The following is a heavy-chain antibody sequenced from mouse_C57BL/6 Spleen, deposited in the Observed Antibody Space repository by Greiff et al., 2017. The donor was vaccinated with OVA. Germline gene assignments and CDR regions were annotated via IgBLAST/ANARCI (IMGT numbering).Heavy chain of an antibody. CDR1: GYTFTSYW. J-gene: IGHJ4*01. Sequence: QVQLQQPGAELVKPGASVKMSCKASGYTFTSYWITWVKQRPGQGLEWIGDIYPGSGSTNYNEKFKSKATLTVDTSSSTAYMQLSSLTSEDAAVYYCARRTQATAMDYWGQGTSVTVSS. CDR3: ARRTQATAMDY. CDR2: IYPGSGST. V-gene: IGHV1-55*01. D-gene: IGHD3-2*02.